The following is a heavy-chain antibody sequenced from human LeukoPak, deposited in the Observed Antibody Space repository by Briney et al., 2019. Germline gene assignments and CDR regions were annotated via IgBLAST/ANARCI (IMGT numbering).Heavy chain of an antibody. CDR2: IHGSGVTT. J-gene: IGHJ3*02. Sequence: ETLSLTCTVSGGSISSSSYHWGWVRQAPGKGLGWVSGIHGSGVTTYYADSVKGRFAISRDNSRKMLYLQMNSLRVEDTAVYYCAKDPNGDYVGAFDSWGQGTMVTVSS. V-gene: IGHV3-23*01. D-gene: IGHD4-17*01. CDR3: AKDPNGDYVGAFDS. CDR1: GGSISSSSYH.